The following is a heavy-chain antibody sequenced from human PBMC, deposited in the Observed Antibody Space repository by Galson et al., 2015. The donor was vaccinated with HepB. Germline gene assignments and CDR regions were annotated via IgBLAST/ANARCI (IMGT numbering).Heavy chain of an antibody. CDR2: ISAYNGNT. CDR1: GYTFTSYG. CDR3: ARDLDPGIAAAGHIDY. Sequence: SVKVSCKASGYTFTSYGISWVRQAPGQGLEWMGWISAYNGNTNYAQRLQGRVTMTTDTSTSTAYMELRSLRSDDTAVYYCARDLDPGIAAAGHIDYWGQGTLVTVSS. J-gene: IGHJ4*02. D-gene: IGHD6-13*01. V-gene: IGHV1-18*04.